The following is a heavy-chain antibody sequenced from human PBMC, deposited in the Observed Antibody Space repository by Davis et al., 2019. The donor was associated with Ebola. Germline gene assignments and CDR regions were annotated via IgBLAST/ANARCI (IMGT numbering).Heavy chain of an antibody. V-gene: IGHV4-39*01. J-gene: IGHJ4*02. CDR3: ASHFGVVIPFDY. Sequence: SETLSLTCTVSGGSISSSSYYWGWIRQPPGKGLEWIGSIYYSGSTYYNPSLKSRVTISVDTSKNQISLKLSSVTAADTAVYYCASHFGVVIPFDYWGQGTLVTVSS. CDR1: GGSISSSSYY. CDR2: IYYSGST. D-gene: IGHD3-3*01.